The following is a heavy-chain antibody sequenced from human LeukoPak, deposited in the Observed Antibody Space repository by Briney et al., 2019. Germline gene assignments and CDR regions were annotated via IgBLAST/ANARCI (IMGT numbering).Heavy chain of an antibody. D-gene: IGHD3-22*01. J-gene: IGHJ4*02. CDR2: IYSSGST. V-gene: IGHV4-4*07. CDR1: GDSISNYY. CDR3: ARAHYYDSSGYPTAFDY. Sequence: SETLSLTCTVSGDSISNYYWSWIRQPAGRGLEWIGRIYSSGSTNYSPSLKSRVTMSVDTFKNQFSLKLTSVTAADTAVYYCARAHYYDSSGYPTAFDYWGQGTLVTVSS.